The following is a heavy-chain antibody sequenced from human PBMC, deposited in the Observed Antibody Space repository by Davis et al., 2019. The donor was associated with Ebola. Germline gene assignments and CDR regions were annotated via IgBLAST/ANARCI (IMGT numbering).Heavy chain of an antibody. CDR2: IKQDGSEK. V-gene: IGHV3-7*01. CDR1: GFTFSSYW. CDR3: ARDPYSSSSGDLIYYYYGMDV. Sequence: PGGSLRLSCAASGFTFSSYWMSWVRQAPGKGLEWVANIKQDGSEKYYVDSVKGRFTISRDNAKNSLYLQMNSLRAEDTAVYYCARDPYSSSSGDLIYYYYGMDVWGQGTTVTVSS. J-gene: IGHJ6*02. D-gene: IGHD6-6*01.